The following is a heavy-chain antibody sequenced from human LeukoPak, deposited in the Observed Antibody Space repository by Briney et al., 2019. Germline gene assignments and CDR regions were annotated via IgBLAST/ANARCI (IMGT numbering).Heavy chain of an antibody. Sequence: ASVKVSCKASGGTFSSYAISWVRQAPGQGLEWMGWMNPNSGNTGYAQKFQGRVTMTRNTSISTAYMELSSLRSEDTAVYYCATTFIVGAVGDYWGQGTLVTVSS. CDR3: ATTFIVGAVGDY. J-gene: IGHJ4*02. CDR2: MNPNSGNT. D-gene: IGHD1-26*01. CDR1: GGTFSSYA. V-gene: IGHV1-8*02.